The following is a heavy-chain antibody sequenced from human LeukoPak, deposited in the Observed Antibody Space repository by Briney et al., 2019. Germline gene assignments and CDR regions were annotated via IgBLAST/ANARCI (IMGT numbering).Heavy chain of an antibody. Sequence: GGSLRLSCAASGFTFSSYAMSWVRQATGKGLEWVSGVSGRGDSTYNADSVRDRFTISRDNSRNTLYLRMNSLRADDTAVYYCAKAGSGWYVHESYFDYWGQGTLVTVSS. CDR1: GFTFSSYA. D-gene: IGHD6-19*01. CDR2: VSGRGDST. CDR3: AKAGSGWYVHESYFDY. V-gene: IGHV3-23*01. J-gene: IGHJ4*02.